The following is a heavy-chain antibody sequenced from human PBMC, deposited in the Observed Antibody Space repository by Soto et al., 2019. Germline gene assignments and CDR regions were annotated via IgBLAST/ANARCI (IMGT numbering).Heavy chain of an antibody. CDR3: ARGIATLPVLALDV. CDR2: IYWNDDK. D-gene: IGHD6-6*01. V-gene: IGHV2-5*01. J-gene: IGHJ3*01. Sequence: QITVKGSGPTLVKPTQTLTLTCSLSGISLSTSGVGLGWIRQTPGKALEWLALIYWNDDKHYTPSLKSRLTSSKDTSKNQAVLTMTNMDPVDTATYYCARGIATLPVLALDVWGQGTGVTVSS. CDR1: GISLSTSGVG.